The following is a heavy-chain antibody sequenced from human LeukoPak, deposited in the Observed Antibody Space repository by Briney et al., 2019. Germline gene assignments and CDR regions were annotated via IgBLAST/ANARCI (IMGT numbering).Heavy chain of an antibody. V-gene: IGHV3-23*01. CDR2: ISGSGGST. D-gene: IGHD2-2*01. J-gene: IGHJ4*02. Sequence: GGSLRLSCAASGFTFSSYAMNWVRQAPGKGLEWVSAISGSGGSTYYADSVKGRFTISRDNSKNTLYLRMNSLRAEDTAVYYCAKVSRFAVVPAAMLDYWGQGIQVTVSS. CDR1: GFTFSSYA. CDR3: AKVSRFAVVPAAMLDY.